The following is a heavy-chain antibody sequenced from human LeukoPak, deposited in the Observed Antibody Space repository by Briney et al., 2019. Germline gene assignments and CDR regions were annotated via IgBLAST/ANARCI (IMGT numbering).Heavy chain of an antibody. Sequence: ASVKVSCKASGYTFTGYYMHWVRQAPGQGGEGMGWINPNTGGPNYAPNFPGTVTMPSDPSISTAYMQLSRLRSDDTAVYYCTKGDVKYYKVEGFDHWGQGTLVTVSS. CDR2: INPNTGGP. J-gene: IGHJ5*02. CDR3: TKGDVKYYKVEGFDH. D-gene: IGHD2/OR15-2a*01. CDR1: GYTFTGYY. V-gene: IGHV1-2*02.